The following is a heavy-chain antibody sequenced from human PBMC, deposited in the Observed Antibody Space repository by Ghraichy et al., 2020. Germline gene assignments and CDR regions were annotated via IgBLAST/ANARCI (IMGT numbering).Heavy chain of an antibody. V-gene: IGHV1-2*02. CDR3: ASWLVVVAATPGGSERWFDP. CDR2: INPNSGGT. J-gene: IGHJ5*02. D-gene: IGHD2-15*01. Sequence: ASVKVSCKASGYTFTGYYMHWVRQAPGQGLEWMGWINPNSGGTNYAQKFQGRVTMTRDTSISTAYMELSRLRSDDTAVYYCASWLVVVAATPGGSERWFDPWGQGTLVTVSS. CDR1: GYTFTGYY.